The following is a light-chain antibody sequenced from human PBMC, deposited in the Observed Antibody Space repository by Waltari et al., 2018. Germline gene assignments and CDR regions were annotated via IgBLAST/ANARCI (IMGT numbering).Light chain of an antibody. CDR2: GAS. V-gene: IGKV1-39*01. CDR1: QSVENY. J-gene: IGKJ4*01. CDR3: QQSFSTPLT. Sequence: DIQVTQSPSSLSASVGDRVNITCRASQSVENYLNWYQQKPGKAPKLLIDGASSLKSGVPSRVSGSGSGTDFTLTIRNLQPEDCATYYCQQSFSTPLTFGGGTKVEIK.